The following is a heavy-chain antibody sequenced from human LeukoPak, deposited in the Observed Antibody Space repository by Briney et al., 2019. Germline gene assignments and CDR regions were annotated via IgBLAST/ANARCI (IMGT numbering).Heavy chain of an antibody. D-gene: IGHD7-27*01. V-gene: IGHV1-2*02. CDR3: ARSPGPAPDAFDI. CDR1: GYTFTGYY. CDR2: INPNSGGT. J-gene: IGHJ3*02. Sequence: ASVKVSCKASGYTFTGYYMHWVRQAPGQGLEWMGWINPNSGGTNYAQKFQGRVTMTRDTSISTAYMELSRLRSDDTAVYYCARSPGPAPDAFDIWGQGTMVTVSS.